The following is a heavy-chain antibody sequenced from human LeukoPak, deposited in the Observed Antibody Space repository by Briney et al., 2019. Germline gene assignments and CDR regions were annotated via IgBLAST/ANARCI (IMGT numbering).Heavy chain of an antibody. CDR3: ARGGYCSSTSCLVYYYYYMDV. J-gene: IGHJ6*03. CDR1: GFTFSSYA. Sequence: GGSLRLSCAASGFTFSSYAMHWVRQAPGKGLGYVSAISSNGGSTYYANSVEGRFTISRDNSKNTLYLQMGSLRAEDMAVYYCARGGYCSSTSCLVYYYYYMDVWGKGTTVTVSS. CDR2: ISSNGGST. D-gene: IGHD2-2*03. V-gene: IGHV3-64*01.